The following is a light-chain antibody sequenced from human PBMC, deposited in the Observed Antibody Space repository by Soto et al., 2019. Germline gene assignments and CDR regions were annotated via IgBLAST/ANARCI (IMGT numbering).Light chain of an antibody. CDR3: QQCYCSPPT. Sequence: IQMTQSPSTLSASVGDRVTITCRASQSISTYLNWYQQKLGKAPTPLIYAASSVQSGVPSRFRGGGSGTDFTLTISSLHPVVIASYLWQQCYCSPPTFGRCTK. V-gene: IGKV1-39*01. CDR1: QSISTY. J-gene: IGKJ1*01. CDR2: AAS.